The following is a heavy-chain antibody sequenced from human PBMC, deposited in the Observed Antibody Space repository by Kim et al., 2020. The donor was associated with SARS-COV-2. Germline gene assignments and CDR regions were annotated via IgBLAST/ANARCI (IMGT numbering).Heavy chain of an antibody. J-gene: IGHJ3*02. CDR2: IYSGGST. CDR3: ASRTGSSGWTTGDAFDI. D-gene: IGHD6-19*01. CDR1: GFTVSSNY. Sequence: GGSLRLSCAASGFTVSSNYMSWVRQAPGKGLEWVSIIYSGGSTYYADSVKGRITISRDTSKNTLYLQMNSLRAEDTAVYYCASRTGSSGWTTGDAFDIWGQGTKVTVSS. V-gene: IGHV3-53*01.